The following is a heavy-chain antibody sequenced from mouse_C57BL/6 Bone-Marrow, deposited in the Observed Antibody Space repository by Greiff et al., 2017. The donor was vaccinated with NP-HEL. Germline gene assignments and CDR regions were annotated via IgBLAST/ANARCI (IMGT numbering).Heavy chain of an antibody. D-gene: IGHD1-1*01. CDR3: ARYSYGSSYGYAMDY. Sequence: EVKLVESGPGLAKPSQTLSLTCSVTGYSITSDYWNWIRKFPGNKLEYMGYISYSGSTYYNPSLKSRISITRDTSKNQYYLQLNSVTTEDTATYYCARYSYGSSYGYAMDYWGQGTSVTVSS. J-gene: IGHJ4*01. V-gene: IGHV3-8*01. CDR2: ISYSGST. CDR1: GYSITSDY.